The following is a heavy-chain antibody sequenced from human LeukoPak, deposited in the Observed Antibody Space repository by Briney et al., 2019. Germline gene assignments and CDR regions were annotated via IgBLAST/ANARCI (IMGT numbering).Heavy chain of an antibody. CDR1: GLTFTTFW. CDR2: IRQDGVTK. V-gene: IGHV3-7*01. CDR3: ARGDGTPSGLYFRN. Sequence: GGSLRLSCEASGLTFTTFWMSWLRQAPGKGLEWMANIRQDGVTKYYADSVKGRFTVSRDNANDLLYLQLNRLRAEDTAVYYCARGDGTPSGLYFRNWGQGALVTVSS. D-gene: IGHD5-24*01. J-gene: IGHJ4*02.